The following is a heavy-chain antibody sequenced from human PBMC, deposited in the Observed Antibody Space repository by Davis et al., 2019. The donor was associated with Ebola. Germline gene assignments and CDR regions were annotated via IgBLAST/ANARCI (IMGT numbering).Heavy chain of an antibody. D-gene: IGHD3-3*01. CDR1: GYTFTSYG. CDR2: ISAYNGNT. Sequence: ASVKVSCKASGYTFTSYGISWVRQAPGQGLEWMGWISAYNGNTNYAQKLQGRVTMTTDTSTSTAYMELRSLRSDDTAAYYCASYDFWSGYYRFDPWGQGTLVTVSS. J-gene: IGHJ5*02. CDR3: ASYDFWSGYYRFDP. V-gene: IGHV1-18*01.